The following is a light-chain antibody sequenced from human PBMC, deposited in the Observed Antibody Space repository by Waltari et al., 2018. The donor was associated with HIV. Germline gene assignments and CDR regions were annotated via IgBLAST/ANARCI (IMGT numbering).Light chain of an antibody. CDR2: SAS. V-gene: IGKV1-39*01. Sequence: DIRMTQSPSSLSASVGDRVTIACRPSQNITIHLSWYQQKSGKAPHLLIYSASNLQSGVPSRFSGSGSGTDFTLSIATLQPEDVATYYCQQSYSTPRTFGQGTRVEI. CDR1: QNITIH. J-gene: IGKJ1*01. CDR3: QQSYSTPRT.